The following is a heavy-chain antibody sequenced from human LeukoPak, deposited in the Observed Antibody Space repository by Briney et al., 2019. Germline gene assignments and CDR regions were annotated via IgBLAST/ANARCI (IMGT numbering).Heavy chain of an antibody. D-gene: IGHD3-9*01. CDR1: GYSFTSYW. V-gene: IGHV5-51*01. Sequence: GESLKISCKGPGYSFTSYWIGWVRQMPGKGLEWMGIIYPGDSDTRYSPSFQGQVTISADKSISTAYLQWSSLKASDTAMYYCARHHLATDYDILTGPLDYWGQGTLVTVSS. J-gene: IGHJ4*02. CDR2: IYPGDSDT. CDR3: ARHHLATDYDILTGPLDY.